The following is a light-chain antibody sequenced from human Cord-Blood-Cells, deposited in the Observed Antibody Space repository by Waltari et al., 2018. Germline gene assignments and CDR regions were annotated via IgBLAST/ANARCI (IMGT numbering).Light chain of an antibody. CDR2: AAS. V-gene: IGKV1-39*01. J-gene: IGKJ1*01. CDR1: QSISSY. Sequence: DIQMTQSPSSLSASVGDRVTITCRASQSISSYLNWYQQKPGKAPKLLIYAASSLQSGVPSRFSGSGSGTDFTLTISSLEPGDFATYYCQQSYSTPWTFGQGTKVEIK. CDR3: QQSYSTPWT.